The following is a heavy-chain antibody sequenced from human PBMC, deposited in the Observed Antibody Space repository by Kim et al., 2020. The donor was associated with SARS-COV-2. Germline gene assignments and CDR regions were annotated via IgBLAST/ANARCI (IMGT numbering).Heavy chain of an antibody. Sequence: GGSLRLSCAASGFTFSSYAMHWVRQAPGKGLEWVAVISYDGSNKYYADSVKGRFTISRDNSKNTLYLQMNSLRAEDTAVYYCARGIMITFGGVIVPPGGDYFDYWGQGTLVTVSS. CDR1: GFTFSSYA. J-gene: IGHJ4*02. V-gene: IGHV3-30*04. CDR2: ISYDGSNK. CDR3: ARGIMITFGGVIVPPGGDYFDY. D-gene: IGHD3-16*02.